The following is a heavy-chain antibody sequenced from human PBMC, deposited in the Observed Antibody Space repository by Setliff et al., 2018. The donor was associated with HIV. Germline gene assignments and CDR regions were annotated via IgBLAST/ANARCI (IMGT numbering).Heavy chain of an antibody. J-gene: IGHJ4*02. V-gene: IGHV1-2*02. Sequence: ASVKVSCKASGYTFTDYYLHWVRQGPGQGLEWMGWINPNSCDTNYTQKFQGRVTMTRDTSIRTAYMALSSLTSDDTAVDYCASLAITRWDYWGRGTLVTVAS. CDR1: GYTFTDYY. CDR2: INPNSCDT. D-gene: IGHD5-18*01. CDR3: ASLAITRWDY.